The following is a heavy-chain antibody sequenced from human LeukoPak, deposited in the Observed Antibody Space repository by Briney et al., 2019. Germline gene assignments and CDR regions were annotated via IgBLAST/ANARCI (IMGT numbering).Heavy chain of an antibody. D-gene: IGHD6-19*01. J-gene: IGHJ4*02. Sequence: GRSLRLSCAASGFTFSTYAMHWVRQAPGKGLEWMAVISNDGSKIYYADSVKGRFTISRDDSKNTLYLQMNSLRTEDTAVYYCARGPSGCVDYWGQGTQVTVSS. CDR1: GFTFSTYA. V-gene: IGHV3-30*03. CDR3: ARGPSGCVDY. CDR2: ISNDGSKI.